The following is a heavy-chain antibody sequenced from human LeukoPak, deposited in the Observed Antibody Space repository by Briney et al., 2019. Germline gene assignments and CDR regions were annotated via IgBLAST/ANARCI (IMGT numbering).Heavy chain of an antibody. CDR3: VRDRDGYNY. CDR2: INSDGSDK. Sequence: GGSLRLSCAASGFIFRDYVMQWVRQAPGKGLVWVSRINSDGSDKRYTDSVKGRFTIARDNAKNTLYLQMSSLRAEDTAVYYCVRDRDGYNYWGQGTLVTVSS. D-gene: IGHD5-24*01. V-gene: IGHV3-74*01. J-gene: IGHJ4*02. CDR1: GFIFRDYV.